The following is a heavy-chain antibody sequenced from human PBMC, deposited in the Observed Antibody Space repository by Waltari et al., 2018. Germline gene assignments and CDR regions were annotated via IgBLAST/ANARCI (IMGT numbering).Heavy chain of an antibody. V-gene: IGHV4-39*01. CDR1: GGSISSTSYY. D-gene: IGHD6-19*01. J-gene: IGHJ4*02. Sequence: QLQLQESGPGLVKPSETLSLTCTVSGGSISSTSYYWGWSRQPPGKGLEWIGSIYYTGRTYYNPSLKSRVTISVDTSKNQFSLRLTSVTAADTAVYYCGNINSGWYYFESWGQGTLVTVSS. CDR2: IYYTGRT. CDR3: GNINSGWYYFES.